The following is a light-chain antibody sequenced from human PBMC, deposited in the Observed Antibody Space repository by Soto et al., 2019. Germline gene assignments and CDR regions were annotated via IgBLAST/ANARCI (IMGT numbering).Light chain of an antibody. CDR1: SSDVGGYTY. CDR2: EVT. Sequence: QSALTQPPSASGPPGQSVTISCTGTSSDVGGYTYVSWYQQHPGKAPKLIIYEVTRRPSGVPDRIFGSKSYTTASLTVSGLQAEDEADYYCSSFAGTNSFVFGTGTKLTVL. V-gene: IGLV2-8*01. J-gene: IGLJ1*01. CDR3: SSFAGTNSFV.